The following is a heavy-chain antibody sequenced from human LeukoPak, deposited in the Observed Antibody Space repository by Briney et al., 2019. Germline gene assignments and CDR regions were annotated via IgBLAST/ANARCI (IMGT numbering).Heavy chain of an antibody. J-gene: IGHJ6*03. CDR1: GYTFTSYY. CDR3: AREPTRTWYYDFWSGYPYYYYMDV. CDR2: INPSGGST. Sequence: AASVKVSCKASGYTFTSYYMHWVRQAPGQGLEWMGIINPSGGSTSYAQKFQGRVTMTRDMSTSTVYMELSSLRSEDTAVYYCAREPTRTWYYDFWSGYPYYYYMDVWGKGTTVTVSS. V-gene: IGHV1-46*01. D-gene: IGHD3-3*01.